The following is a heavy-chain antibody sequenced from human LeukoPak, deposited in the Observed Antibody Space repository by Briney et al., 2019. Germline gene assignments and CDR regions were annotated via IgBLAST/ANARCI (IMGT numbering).Heavy chain of an antibody. V-gene: IGHV4-61*01. CDR1: GGSVSSVSYY. J-gene: IGHJ3*02. Sequence: PSETLSLTCTVSGGSVSSVSYYWSWIRQPPGKGLEWIGFIYYSGSTNYNPSLKSRVTISVDMSKNQFSLTLSSVTAADTAVYYCTRAHSHTFDMWGQGTMVTVSS. CDR2: IYYSGST. D-gene: IGHD4-11*01. CDR3: TRAHSHTFDM.